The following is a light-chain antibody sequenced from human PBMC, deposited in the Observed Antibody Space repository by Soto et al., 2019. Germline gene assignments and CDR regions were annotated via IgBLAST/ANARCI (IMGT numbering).Light chain of an antibody. J-gene: IGKJ4*01. CDR3: QQRSDWPLLT. CDR1: QNVGTY. V-gene: IGKV3-11*01. Sequence: EIVLTQSPATLSLSPGERATLSCRASQNVGTYLAWYQQKPGQAPRLLISDASNRATAIPARFRGSGSETDFTLTTSGLEPEDYGIYYCQQRSDWPLLTFGGGTRVEIK. CDR2: DAS.